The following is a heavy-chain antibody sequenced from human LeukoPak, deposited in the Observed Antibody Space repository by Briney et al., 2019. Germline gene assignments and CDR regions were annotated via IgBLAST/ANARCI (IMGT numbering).Heavy chain of an antibody. Sequence: SETLSLTCTVSGGSISSGGYYWSWIRQHPGKGLEWIGYIYYSGSTYYNPSLKSRVTISVHTSKNQFSLRLSSVTAADTAVYYCARSVVAATGWFDPWGQGTLVTVSS. V-gene: IGHV4-31*03. CDR1: GGSISSGGYY. CDR2: IYYSGST. CDR3: ARSVVAATGWFDP. J-gene: IGHJ5*02. D-gene: IGHD2-15*01.